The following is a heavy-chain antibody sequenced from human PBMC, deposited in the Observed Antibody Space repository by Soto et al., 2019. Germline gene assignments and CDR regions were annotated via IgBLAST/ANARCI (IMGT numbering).Heavy chain of an antibody. CDR1: GFTFNAYA. CDR2: ITGSGAST. V-gene: IGHV3-23*01. D-gene: IGHD6-13*01. Sequence: QLLESGGDLVQPGGSLRLSCAASGFTFNAYAMNWVRLAPGKGLEWVSTITGSGASTYNSDSVKGRFGTSRDNSRNTLYLQRTSLRAEDTAVYYCAKDMAAKSQQIDFWGQGTLVTVSS. J-gene: IGHJ4*02. CDR3: AKDMAAKSQQIDF.